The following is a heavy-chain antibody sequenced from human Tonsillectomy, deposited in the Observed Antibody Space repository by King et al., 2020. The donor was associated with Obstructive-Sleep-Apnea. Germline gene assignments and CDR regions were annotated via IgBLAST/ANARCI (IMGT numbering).Heavy chain of an antibody. J-gene: IGHJ4*02. V-gene: IGHV4-59*08. CDR1: GVSISSDY. CDR2: IYYSGST. Sequence: QLQESGPGLVKPSETLSLTCTGSGVSISSDYWGLIRQPPGNGLEWMGYIYYSGSTNHNPSLKSRVTISVETSKNQFSLKLSSVTAADTAVYYCARRRVTMVRGVIIPDYFDYWGQGTLVTVSS. D-gene: IGHD3-10*01. CDR3: ARRRVTMVRGVIIPDYFDY.